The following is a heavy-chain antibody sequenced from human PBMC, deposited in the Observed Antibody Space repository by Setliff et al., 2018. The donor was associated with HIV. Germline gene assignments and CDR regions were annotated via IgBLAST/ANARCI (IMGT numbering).Heavy chain of an antibody. Sequence: SETLSLTCTVSGYSISSGYYWGWIRQPPGKGLEWIGSIYHSGSTYYNPSLKSRVTISVDTSMNQFSLTLGSVTAADTAVYYCARLPLAVAGKGRGAFDIWGQGTMVTVSS. V-gene: IGHV4-38-2*02. D-gene: IGHD6-19*01. CDR1: GYSISSGYY. CDR2: IYHSGST. CDR3: ARLPLAVAGKGRGAFDI. J-gene: IGHJ3*02.